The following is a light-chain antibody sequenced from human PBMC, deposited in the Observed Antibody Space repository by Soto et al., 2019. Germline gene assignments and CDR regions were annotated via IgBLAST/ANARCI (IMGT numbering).Light chain of an antibody. CDR3: QQYNSYPWT. CDR2: KAS. CDR1: QSISSW. V-gene: IGKV1-5*03. Sequence: DIQMTQSPSTLSASVGDRVTITCRASQSISSWLAWYQQKPGKAPKLLIYKASSVESGVPSRFSGSGSGTEFTLTITSLQPDEYATYYCQQYNSYPWTFGQGTKVEIK. J-gene: IGKJ1*01.